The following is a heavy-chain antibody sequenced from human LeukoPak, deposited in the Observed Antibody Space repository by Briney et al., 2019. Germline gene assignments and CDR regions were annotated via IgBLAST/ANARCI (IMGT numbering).Heavy chain of an antibody. Sequence: GGSLRLSCTASGFNVSSKYMNWVRQAPGKGLEWVAVIYSGGSTHYADSVKGRFTISRDNAKNTLYLQMNSLRAEDTAVYYCASQYYYDSSGYYREHDYWGQGTLVTVSS. CDR3: ASQYYYDSSGYYREHDY. D-gene: IGHD3-22*01. V-gene: IGHV3-53*01. CDR2: IYSGGST. J-gene: IGHJ4*02. CDR1: GFNVSSKY.